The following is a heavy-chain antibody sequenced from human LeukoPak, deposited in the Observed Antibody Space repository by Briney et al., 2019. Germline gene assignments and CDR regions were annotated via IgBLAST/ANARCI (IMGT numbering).Heavy chain of an antibody. CDR3: ARADCSGSTCYLRRSWFDP. V-gene: IGHV3-9*01. CDR2: ISWNSKNI. D-gene: IGHD2-2*01. CDR1: GFTFRDYA. Sequence: GRSLRLSCVASGFTFRDYAMHWVRHAPGKGLEWVSGISWNSKNIGYADSVKGRFIITRDNAKNSMYLQMNSLRVEDTAVYYCARADCSGSTCYLRRSWFDPWGQGTLVTVSS. J-gene: IGHJ5*02.